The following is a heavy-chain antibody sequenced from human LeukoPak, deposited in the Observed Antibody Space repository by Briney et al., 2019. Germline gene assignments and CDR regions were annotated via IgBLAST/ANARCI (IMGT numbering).Heavy chain of an antibody. Sequence: HPGGSLRLSCAASGFSFSTYWMNWVRQAPGKGLEWVANIKQDGSEQYYVDSVKGRFTVSRDNAKNSLYLQMNNLRAEDTAVYYCARGTLPFTVFGVLIGGQGTLVTVSS. CDR3: ARGTLPFTVFGVLI. J-gene: IGHJ4*02. V-gene: IGHV3-7*01. CDR1: GFSFSTYW. CDR2: IKQDGSEQ. D-gene: IGHD3-3*01.